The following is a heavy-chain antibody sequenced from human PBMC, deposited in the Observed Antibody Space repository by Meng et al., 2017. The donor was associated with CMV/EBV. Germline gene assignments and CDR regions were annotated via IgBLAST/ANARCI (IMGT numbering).Heavy chain of an antibody. D-gene: IGHD3-3*01. CDR1: GFTFSSYA. V-gene: IGHV3-23*01. CDR3: AKVIRFLEWLFYYGMDV. Sequence: GESLKISCAASGFTFSSYAMSWVRQAPGKGLEWVSAISGSGGRTYYADSVKGRFTISRDNSKNTLYLQMNSLRAEDTAVYYCAKVIRFLEWLFYYGMDVWGQGTTVTVSS. CDR2: ISGSGGRT. J-gene: IGHJ6*02.